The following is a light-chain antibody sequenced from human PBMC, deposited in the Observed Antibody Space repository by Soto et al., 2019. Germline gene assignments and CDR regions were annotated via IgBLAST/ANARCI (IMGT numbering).Light chain of an antibody. J-gene: IGLJ2*01. CDR3: QVWDSGRDQVV. CDR1: NIGSKS. V-gene: IGLV3-21*02. CDR2: DVT. Sequence: SYELTQPPSVSVAPGQTARITCGGNNIGSKSVHWYQQKPGQAPVLVVYDVTDRPSGIPERFSGSNSGNTATLTISRVEAGDEADYYCQVWDSGRDQVVFGGGTKLTVL.